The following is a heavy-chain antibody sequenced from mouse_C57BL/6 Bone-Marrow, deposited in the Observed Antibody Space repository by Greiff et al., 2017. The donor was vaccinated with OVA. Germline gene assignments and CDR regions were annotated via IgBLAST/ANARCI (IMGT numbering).Heavy chain of an antibody. CDR2: IDPENGDT. J-gene: IGHJ2*01. Sequence: EVQLQESGAELVRPGASVKLSCTASGFNIKDDYMHWVKQRPEQGLEWIGWIDPENGDTEYASKFQGKATITADTSSNTAYLQLSSLTSEDTAVYYCTTAGYYGFDYWGQGTTLTVSS. V-gene: IGHV14-4*01. CDR3: TTAGYYGFDY. CDR1: GFNIKDDY. D-gene: IGHD1-1*01.